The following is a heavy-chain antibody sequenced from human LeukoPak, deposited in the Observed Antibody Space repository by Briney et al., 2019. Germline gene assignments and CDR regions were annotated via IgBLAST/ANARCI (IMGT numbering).Heavy chain of an antibody. D-gene: IGHD3-16*01. CDR2: ISVYNGNT. J-gene: IGHJ6*02. Sequence: GASVKVSCKASGYTFTSYGISWVRQAPGQGLEWMGWISVYNGNTNYAQKLQGRVTMTTDTSTSTAYMELRSLRSDDTAVYYCARGVGWVKSYYYGMDVWGQGTTVTVSS. V-gene: IGHV1-18*01. CDR3: ARGVGWVKSYYYGMDV. CDR1: GYTFTSYG.